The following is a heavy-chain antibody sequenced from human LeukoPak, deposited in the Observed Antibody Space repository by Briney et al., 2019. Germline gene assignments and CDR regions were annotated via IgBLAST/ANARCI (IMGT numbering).Heavy chain of an antibody. CDR2: INHSGST. D-gene: IGHD6-13*01. CDR1: GVSFSGYY. V-gene: IGHV4-34*01. CDR3: ARGSYSSSKWWRLRNWFDP. Sequence: PSETLSLTCAAYGVSFSGYYWRWIRQPPGKGLEWIGEINHSGSTNYNPSPKRGVTISVDTSKPQFSLKLSSVTAADTAVYYCARGSYSSSKWWRLRNWFDPWGQGTLVTVSS. J-gene: IGHJ5*02.